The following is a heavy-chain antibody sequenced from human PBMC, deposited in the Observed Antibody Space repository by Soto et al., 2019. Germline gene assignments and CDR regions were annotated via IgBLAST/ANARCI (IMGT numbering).Heavy chain of an antibody. CDR3: ARDLCSGGSCYPTFDP. Sequence: QVQLVQSGAEVKKPGASVKVSCKASGYTFTSYGISWVRQAPGQGLEWMGWISAYNGNTNYAQKLQGRVTMTTDTATSTAYMELRSLRSDDTAVYYCARDLCSGGSCYPTFDPWGQGTLVTVSS. CDR2: ISAYNGNT. J-gene: IGHJ5*02. V-gene: IGHV1-18*01. CDR1: GYTFTSYG. D-gene: IGHD2-15*01.